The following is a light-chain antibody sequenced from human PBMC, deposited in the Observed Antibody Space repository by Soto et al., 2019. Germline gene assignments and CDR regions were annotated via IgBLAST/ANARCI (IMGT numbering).Light chain of an antibody. Sequence: QSVLTQPPSVSAAPGQKVTISCSGGSSNIGRNYVSWFQQFPGTTPKLLIYENDKRPSGIPDRFSGSKSATSATLGIAGLQTEDEADYYCAAWDAGLNAGVFGGGTKLTVL. V-gene: IGLV1-51*02. J-gene: IGLJ3*02. CDR2: END. CDR3: AAWDAGLNAGV. CDR1: SSNIGRNY.